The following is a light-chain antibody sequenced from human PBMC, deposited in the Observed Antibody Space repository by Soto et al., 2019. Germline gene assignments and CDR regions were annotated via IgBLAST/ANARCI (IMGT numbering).Light chain of an antibody. J-gene: IGKJ1*01. CDR2: GAS. Sequence: DIVMTQSPDSLAVSLGERATINCKSSRNIFYSSNNEDYLAWYQQKPGQPPKLLFYGASIRQSGVPDRFSGSAAGTEFTLTISSLQAEDVAVYYCQQYYGSWTFGQGTKVEIK. CDR1: RNIFYSSNNEDY. V-gene: IGKV4-1*01. CDR3: QQYYGSWT.